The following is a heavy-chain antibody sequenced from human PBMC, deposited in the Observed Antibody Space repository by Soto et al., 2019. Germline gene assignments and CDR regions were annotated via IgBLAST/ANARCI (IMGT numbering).Heavy chain of an antibody. CDR3: ARQDRSYDILTGYRPYYFDY. D-gene: IGHD3-9*01. J-gene: IGHJ4*02. Sequence: QPQLQESGPGLVEPSETLSLICTVSGGSISGSRYYWGWIRQPPGKGLGWIGSIYYSGRTYYNSSPSSRVTVPVDTSKNQFSLTLSSVTAADTAMYYCARQDRSYDILTGYRPYYFDYWGQGTQVSVSS. CDR1: GGSISGSRYY. V-gene: IGHV4-39*01. CDR2: IYYSGRT.